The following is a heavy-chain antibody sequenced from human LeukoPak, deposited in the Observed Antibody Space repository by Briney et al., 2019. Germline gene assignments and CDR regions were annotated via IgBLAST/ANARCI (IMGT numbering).Heavy chain of an antibody. V-gene: IGHV3-23*01. CDR3: ARSVPDYTRFDF. CDR1: GFTFGSYA. CDR2: ISGNSEYT. J-gene: IGHJ4*02. D-gene: IGHD4-11*01. Sequence: GGSLRLSCAASGFTFGSYAMSWVRQAPGKGLEWVSAISGNSEYTYYADSVKGRFTISTDNSKNTAYLQMNSLRVEDTALYYCARSVPDYTRFDFWGQGALVTVSS.